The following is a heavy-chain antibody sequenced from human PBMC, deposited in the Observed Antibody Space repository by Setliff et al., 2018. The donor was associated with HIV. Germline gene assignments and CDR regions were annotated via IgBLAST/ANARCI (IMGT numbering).Heavy chain of an antibody. CDR3: ASRENPSGGYPKGWFDP. CDR1: GGSFSGHY. J-gene: IGHJ5*02. CDR2: INHSGSS. D-gene: IGHD2-15*01. V-gene: IGHV4-34*01. Sequence: SATLSLTCAVYGGSFSGHYWTWIRQPPGKGLEWIGEINHSGSSSYSPSLESRVTISVDTYKNQFSLKLRSVTAADTAVYYCASRENPSGGYPKGWFDPWGQGTLVTVSS.